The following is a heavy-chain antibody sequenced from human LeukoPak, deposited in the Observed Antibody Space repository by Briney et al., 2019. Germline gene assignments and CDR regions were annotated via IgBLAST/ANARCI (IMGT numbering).Heavy chain of an antibody. J-gene: IGHJ4*02. CDR3: ARLYDYSNYFDY. Sequence: GGSLRLSCAASGFTFSSYAMHWVRQAPGKGLEWVAVISYDGSNKYYADSVKGRFTISRDNSKNTLYLQMNSLRAEDTAVYYCARLYDYSNYFDYWGQGTLVIVSS. V-gene: IGHV3-30*04. CDR1: GFTFSSYA. D-gene: IGHD4-11*01. CDR2: ISYDGSNK.